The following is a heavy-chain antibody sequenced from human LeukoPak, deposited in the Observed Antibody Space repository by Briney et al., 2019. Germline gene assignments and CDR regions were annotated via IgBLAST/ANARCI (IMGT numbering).Heavy chain of an antibody. J-gene: IGHJ6*02. D-gene: IGHD4-17*01. CDR1: GYTFTSYA. V-gene: IGHV7-4-1*02. CDR2: INTNTGNP. Sequence: ASVKVSCKASGYTFTSYAMNWVRQAPGQGLEWMGWINTNTGNPTYAQGFTGRFVFSLDTSVSTAYLQISSLKAEDTAVYYCATSETVTSYYYYGMDVWGQGTTVTVSS. CDR3: ATSETVTSYYYYGMDV.